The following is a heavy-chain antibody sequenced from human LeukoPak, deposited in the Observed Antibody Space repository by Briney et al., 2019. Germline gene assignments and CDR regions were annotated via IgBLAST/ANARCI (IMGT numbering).Heavy chain of an antibody. CDR2: INPNSGGT. CDR3: ERNQFLEWSTNPNYYYYMDV. V-gene: IGHV1-2*02. D-gene: IGHD3-3*01. CDR1: GYAFTGYY. J-gene: IGHJ6*03. Sequence: GASVKVSCKASGYAFTGYYMHWVRQAPGQGLEWMGWINPNSGGTNYAQKLQGRVTMTTDTSTSTAYMELRSLRSDDTAVYYCERNQFLEWSTNPNYYYYMDVWGKGTTVTVSS.